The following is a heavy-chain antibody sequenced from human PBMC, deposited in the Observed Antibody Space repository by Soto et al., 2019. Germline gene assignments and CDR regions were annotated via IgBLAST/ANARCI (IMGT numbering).Heavy chain of an antibody. J-gene: IGHJ6*02. CDR1: GVTFDNFI. CDR3: ARNGTYSSSLSQYSGMDV. D-gene: IGHD1-26*01. CDR2: IVPMLGTP. Sequence: GASVKVSCKASGVTFDNFIMNWVRQTPGRGLEWMGGIVPMLGTPTYAEKFKGRVTISATGSTSTMYMEVTSLRSEDTAIYYCARNGTYSSSLSQYSGMDVWGQGTTVTVSS. V-gene: IGHV1-69*13.